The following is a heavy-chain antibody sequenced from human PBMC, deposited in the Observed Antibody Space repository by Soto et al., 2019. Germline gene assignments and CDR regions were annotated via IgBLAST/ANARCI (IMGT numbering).Heavy chain of an antibody. Sequence: SGPPLVNPTQTLTLTCTFSGFSLSTSGMCVSWIRQPPGKALEWLARIDWDYDKYYSTSLKTRLTISKDTSKNQVVLTMTNMDPVDTATYYCARTQTYYDILTGYLEGYGMDVWGQGTTVTVSS. J-gene: IGHJ6*02. CDR1: GFSLSTSGMC. CDR3: ARTQTYYDILTGYLEGYGMDV. V-gene: IGHV2-70*11. CDR2: IDWDYDK. D-gene: IGHD3-9*01.